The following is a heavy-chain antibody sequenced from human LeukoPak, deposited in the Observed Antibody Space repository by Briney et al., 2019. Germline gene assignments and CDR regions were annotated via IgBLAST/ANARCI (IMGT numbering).Heavy chain of an antibody. CDR3: ARAVVGARGAFDI. D-gene: IGHD1-26*01. V-gene: IGHV4-59*01. Sequence: SETLSLTCTVSGGSISSYYWSWIRQPPGKGLEWIGYIYYSGSTNYNPSLKSRVTISVDTSKNQFSLKLSSVTAADTAVYYCARAVVGARGAFDIWGQGTMVTVSS. J-gene: IGHJ3*02. CDR2: IYYSGST. CDR1: GGSISSYY.